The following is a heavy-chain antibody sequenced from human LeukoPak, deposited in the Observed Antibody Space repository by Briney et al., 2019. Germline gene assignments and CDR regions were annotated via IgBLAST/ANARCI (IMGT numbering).Heavy chain of an antibody. V-gene: IGHV4-39*01. CDR1: GGSISSSSYN. J-gene: IGHJ4*02. D-gene: IGHD2-15*01. CDR3: ARHDQIVASPLV. CDR2: IYYSGTT. Sequence: PSETLSLTCIVSGGSISSSSYNWAWIRQPPGKGLEWIGSIYYSGTTYYNPSLKSRLTISVDTSKNQFSLKLSSMTAANTAVYYWARHDQIVASPLVGGQEILVTFPS.